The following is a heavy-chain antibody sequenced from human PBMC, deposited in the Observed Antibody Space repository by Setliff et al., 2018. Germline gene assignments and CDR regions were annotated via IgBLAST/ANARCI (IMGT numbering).Heavy chain of an antibody. CDR2: INPNSGGT. CDR3: ARDAWGYDRFYYYYYMDV. V-gene: IGHV1-2*02. J-gene: IGHJ6*03. D-gene: IGHD5-12*01. Sequence: GASVKVSCKASGYTFTGYYMHWVRQAPAQGLEWMGWINPNSGGTNYAQKFQGRVTMTRDTSISTAYMELSRLRSDDTAVYYCARDAWGYDRFYYYYYMDVWAKGTTVTVSS. CDR1: GYTFTGYY.